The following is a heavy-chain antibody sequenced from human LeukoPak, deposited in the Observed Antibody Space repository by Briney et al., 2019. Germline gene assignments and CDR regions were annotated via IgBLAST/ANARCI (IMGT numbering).Heavy chain of an antibody. Sequence: ASETLSLTCAVYGGSFSGYYWSWIRQPPGKGLEWIGEINHSGSTNYNPSLKSRVTISVDTSKNQFSLKLSSVTAADTAVSYCASTNIGYSSGWFYYYYMDDWGKGTTVTVSS. J-gene: IGHJ6*03. CDR1: GGSFSGYY. V-gene: IGHV4-34*01. D-gene: IGHD6-19*01. CDR3: ASTNIGYSSGWFYYYYMDD. CDR2: INHSGST.